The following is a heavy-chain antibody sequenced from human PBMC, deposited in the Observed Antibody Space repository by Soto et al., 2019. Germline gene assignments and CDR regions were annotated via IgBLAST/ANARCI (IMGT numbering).Heavy chain of an antibody. J-gene: IGHJ4*02. D-gene: IGHD3-10*01. V-gene: IGHV3-23*01. CDR1: GFSFSNYA. CDR2: ISGGSGRT. Sequence: EVQLLESGGGLVQPGGSLRLSCAASGFSFSNYAMSWVRQAPGKGLEWVSVISGGSGRTSYADSVKGRFTVSRDNSKNTVDLQMKSLRAEDTAVYYCAKDSYHGSGSYITPSYFDYWGQGTLVAVSS. CDR3: AKDSYHGSGSYITPSYFDY.